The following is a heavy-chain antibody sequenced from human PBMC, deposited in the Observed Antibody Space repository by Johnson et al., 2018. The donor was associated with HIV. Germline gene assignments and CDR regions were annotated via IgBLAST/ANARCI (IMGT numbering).Heavy chain of an antibody. V-gene: IGHV3-66*02. CDR3: ARDGGNDYGDYVGGGALDI. CDR2: IYSGGRT. Sequence: VQLVESGGGLVQPGGSLRLSCAASGFIVSSNYMNWVRQAPGKGLEWVSVIYSGGRTYHADSVKGRFTISRDNSKNTLYLQMNSLRAEDTAVYYCARDGGNDYGDYVGGGALDIWGQGTMVTVSS. D-gene: IGHD4-17*01. J-gene: IGHJ3*02. CDR1: GFIVSSNY.